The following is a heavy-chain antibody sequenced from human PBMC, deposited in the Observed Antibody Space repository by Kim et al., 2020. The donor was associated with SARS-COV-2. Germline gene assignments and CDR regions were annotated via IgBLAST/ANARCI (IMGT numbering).Heavy chain of an antibody. Sequence: GGSLRLSCAASGFTFSSYGMSWVRQAPGRGLEWVSGISGSGGTTDYADSVKGRFTISRDNSKDTLSLQMHSLRAEDTAIYYCAKGRTSTGSLIHSFQNWGKGTLVTVST. J-gene: IGHJ1*01. CDR2: ISGSGGTT. D-gene: IGHD1-1*01. V-gene: IGHV3-23*01. CDR1: GFTFSSYG. CDR3: AKGRTSTGSLIHSFQN.